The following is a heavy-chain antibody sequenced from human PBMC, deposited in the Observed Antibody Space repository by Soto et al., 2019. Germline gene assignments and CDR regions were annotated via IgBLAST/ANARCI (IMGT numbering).Heavy chain of an antibody. D-gene: IGHD3-22*01. Sequence: GGSLRLSCAASGFTFSSYWMHWVRQAPGKGLVWVSRINSDGSSTSYADSVKGRFTISRDNAKNTLYLQMNSLRAEDTAVYYCARKAEYDSSGGILYYYYGMDVWGQGTTVTVS. CDR2: INSDGSST. CDR3: ARKAEYDSSGGILYYYYGMDV. V-gene: IGHV3-74*01. CDR1: GFTFSSYW. J-gene: IGHJ6*02.